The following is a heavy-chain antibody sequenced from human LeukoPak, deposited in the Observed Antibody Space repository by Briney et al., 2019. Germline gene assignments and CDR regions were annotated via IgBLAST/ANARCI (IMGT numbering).Heavy chain of an antibody. CDR3: ARESPHTFYFDY. V-gene: IGHV1-46*01. D-gene: IGHD3-16*01. CDR1: GYSFTTYH. Sequence: GASVKVSCKASGYSFTTYHIHWVRQAPGQGLEWMGMIKDSGTTIYPQKFQGRVTMTRDTSTSTVYMEVSSLRSEDTAVYYCARESPHTFYFDYWGQGTLVTVSS. CDR2: IKDSGTT. J-gene: IGHJ4*02.